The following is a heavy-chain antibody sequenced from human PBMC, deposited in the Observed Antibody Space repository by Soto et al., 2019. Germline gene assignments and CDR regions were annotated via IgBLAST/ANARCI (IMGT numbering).Heavy chain of an antibody. D-gene: IGHD4-17*01. J-gene: IGHJ5*02. Sequence: QVQLVQSGAEVKKPGASVKVSCKASGYTFTSYYMHWVRQAPGQGLEWMGIINPSGGSTSYAQKFQGRGTMTRDTSTSTVYMELSSLRSEDTAVYYCARDLTVTTPGGWFDPWGQGTLVTVSS. V-gene: IGHV1-46*03. CDR2: INPSGGST. CDR3: ARDLTVTTPGGWFDP. CDR1: GYTFTSYY.